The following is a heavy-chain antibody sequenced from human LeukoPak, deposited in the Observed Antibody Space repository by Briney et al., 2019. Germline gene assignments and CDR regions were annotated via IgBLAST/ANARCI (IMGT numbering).Heavy chain of an antibody. CDR2: IYYSGRT. Sequence: PSETLSLTCTVSGGSISGYYWNWMRQPPGKGLEWIGYIYYSGRTNYNPSLKSRVSISVDTSKNQFSLKLSSVTAADTAVYYCARGTHCSGGSCYHFDYWGQGTLVTVSS. CDR3: ARGTHCSGGSCYHFDY. V-gene: IGHV4-59*01. CDR1: GGSISGYY. D-gene: IGHD2-15*01. J-gene: IGHJ4*02.